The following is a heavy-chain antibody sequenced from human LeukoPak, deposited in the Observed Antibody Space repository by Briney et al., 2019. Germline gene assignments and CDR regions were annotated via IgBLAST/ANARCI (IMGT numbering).Heavy chain of an antibody. V-gene: IGHV3-7*01. CDR1: GFTFSNYW. Sequence: PGGSLRLSCAASGFTFSNYWMSWVRQAPGMGLEWVANIKKDGSEKYYVDSVKGRFTISRDNAKNSLFLQMNSLRAEDTAVYYCARNRAYRSGWTDHWGQGTLVTVSS. CDR2: IKKDGSEK. J-gene: IGHJ5*02. D-gene: IGHD6-19*01. CDR3: ARNRAYRSGWTDH.